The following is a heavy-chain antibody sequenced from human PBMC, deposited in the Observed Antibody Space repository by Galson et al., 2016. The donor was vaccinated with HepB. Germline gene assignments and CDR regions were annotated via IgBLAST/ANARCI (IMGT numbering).Heavy chain of an antibody. D-gene: IGHD3-16*01. V-gene: IGHV4-61*02. Sequence: TLSLTCTVSVGAITAGRYYWSWLWQPAGKGPEWIGLIYTSGNTKYNPSLRSRVTISLDTSKNQFSLELISVTAADTAVYYCAREMGSWSQGTLVTVSS. CDR1: VGAITAGRYY. CDR3: AREMGS. J-gene: IGHJ5*02. CDR2: IYTSGNT.